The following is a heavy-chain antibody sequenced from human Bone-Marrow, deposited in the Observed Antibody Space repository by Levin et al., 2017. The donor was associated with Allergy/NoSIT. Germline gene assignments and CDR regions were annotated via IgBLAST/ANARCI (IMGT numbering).Heavy chain of an antibody. CDR3: ARDDSQSYYMDV. J-gene: IGHJ6*03. Sequence: GGSLRLSCAASGFTVSSNYMSWVRQAPGKGLEWVSVIYSGGSTYYADSVKGRFTISRDNSKNTLYLQMNSLRAEDTAVYYCARDDSQSYYMDVWGKGTTVTVSS. D-gene: IGHD2-21*02. CDR1: GFTVSSNY. V-gene: IGHV3-53*01. CDR2: IYSGGST.